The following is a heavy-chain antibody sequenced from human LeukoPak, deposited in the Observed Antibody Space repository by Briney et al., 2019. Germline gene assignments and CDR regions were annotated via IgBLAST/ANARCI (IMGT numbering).Heavy chain of an antibody. Sequence: GGSLRLSCAASGFTVSSNYMSWVRQAPGKGLEWVSVIYSGGTTYSADSVKGRFSISRDKSKNTLYLQMNSLRAANTAVYNCVKGWFRLRVSSYYYDMDVWGQGTTVTVSS. CDR2: IYSGGTT. CDR3: VKGWFRLRVSSYYYDMDV. V-gene: IGHV3-66*01. D-gene: IGHD3-10*01. J-gene: IGHJ6*02. CDR1: GFTVSSNY.